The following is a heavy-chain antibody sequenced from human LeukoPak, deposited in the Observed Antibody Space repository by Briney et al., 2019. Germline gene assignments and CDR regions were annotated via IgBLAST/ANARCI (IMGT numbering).Heavy chain of an antibody. J-gene: IGHJ6*02. CDR3: ARFYDILTGYYFYSGGMDV. Sequence: PSETLSLTCTVSGGSFSSSSYYWGWIRQPPGKGLQWIGSIYYSGSTYYNPSLKSRVTISVDTAQNQFSLKLSSVTAADTAVYYCARFYDILTGYYFYSGGMDVWGQGTTVTVSS. CDR1: GGSFSSSSYY. V-gene: IGHV4-39*01. CDR2: IYYSGST. D-gene: IGHD3-9*01.